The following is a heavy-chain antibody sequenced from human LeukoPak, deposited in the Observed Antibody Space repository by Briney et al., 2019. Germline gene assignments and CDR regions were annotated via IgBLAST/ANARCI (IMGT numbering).Heavy chain of an antibody. CDR2: ISAYNGNT. V-gene: IGHV1-18*01. D-gene: IGHD3-16*01. CDR3: ARSGLTLRLGTHSKPGGMDV. CDR1: GYTFTSYG. Sequence: ASVKVSCKASGYTFTSYGISWVRQASGQGLEWMGWISAYNGNTNYAQKLQGRVTMTTDTSTSTAYMELRSLRSDDTAVHYCARSGLTLRLGTHSKPGGMDVWGQGTTVTVSS. J-gene: IGHJ6*02.